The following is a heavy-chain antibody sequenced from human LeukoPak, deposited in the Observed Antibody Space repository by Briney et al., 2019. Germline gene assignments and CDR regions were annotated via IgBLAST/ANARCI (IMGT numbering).Heavy chain of an antibody. J-gene: IGHJ4*02. CDR2: ISSNGDNT. CDR3: ARGPGLTNWADY. D-gene: IGHD7-27*01. V-gene: IGHV3-64*01. CDR1: GFRFSGYA. Sequence: LPGGSLRLSCVASGFRFSGYAMHWVRQAPGKGLEYVSAISSNGDNTYYASSVKGRFIISRDNSENTLFLQMGSLRAEDMAVYYCARGPGLTNWADYWGQGTLVTVSS.